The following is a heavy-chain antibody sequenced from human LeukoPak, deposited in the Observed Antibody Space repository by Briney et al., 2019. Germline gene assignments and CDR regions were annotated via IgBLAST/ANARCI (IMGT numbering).Heavy chain of an antibody. V-gene: IGHV4-59*07. CDR2: IYYTGST. CDR1: CLSIDRYY. D-gene: IGHD1-26*01. J-gene: IGHJ4*02. Sequence: SDTVSLTRTVSCLSIDRYYWRWIRHPPGKGLEWMGYIYYTGSTEYHPPLKSRITISLATSKNHFSLKLPSVAGADPGVYYCASVYYSAEYYLDYWGQGNLVSVSS. CDR3: ASVYYSAEYYLDY.